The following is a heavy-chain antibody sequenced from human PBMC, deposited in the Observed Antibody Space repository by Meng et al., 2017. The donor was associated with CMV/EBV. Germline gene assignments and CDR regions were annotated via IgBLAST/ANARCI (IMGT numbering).Heavy chain of an antibody. CDR2: INHSGST. J-gene: IGHJ5*02. V-gene: IGHV4-34*01. D-gene: IGHD3-3*01. CDR1: GGSLSGYY. Sequence: QVQLKQWGVGLLKPSECLSLTCAVYGGSLSGYYWSWIRQPPGKGLEWIGEINHSGSTNYNPSLKSRVTISVDTSKNQFSLKLSSVTAADTAVYYCARGSRRLPRFNWFDPWGQGTLVTVSS. CDR3: ARGSRRLPRFNWFDP.